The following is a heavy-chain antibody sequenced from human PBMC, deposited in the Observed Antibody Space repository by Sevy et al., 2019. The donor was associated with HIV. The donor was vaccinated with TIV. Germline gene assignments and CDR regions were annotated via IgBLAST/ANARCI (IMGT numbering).Heavy chain of an antibody. CDR2: IHYSGGT. CDR1: GGSFTTGDYY. D-gene: IGHD5-18*01. Sequence: SETLSLTCTVSGGSFTTGDYYWSWIRQPPGKGLEWIGYIHYSGGTYYNPFLKSRVAMSVDTSEKQFSLKLTSVTAADTAVYFCASKRGYSYGPFDYWGLGTLVTVSS. J-gene: IGHJ4*02. V-gene: IGHV4-30-4*01. CDR3: ASKRGYSYGPFDY.